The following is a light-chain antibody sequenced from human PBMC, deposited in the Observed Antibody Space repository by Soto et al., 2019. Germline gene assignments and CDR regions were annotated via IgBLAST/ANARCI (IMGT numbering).Light chain of an antibody. CDR1: QGIRND. Sequence: DIQMTQSPSSLSASVGDRVTITCRASQGIRNDLAWYQQKPGKAPKRLIYDASKLQNGYPSRFSGSGSGTEFTLTISSLQPEDISPYYFLQHGSYPRTFGQGTKVEIK. V-gene: IGKV1-17*01. J-gene: IGKJ1*01. CDR2: DAS. CDR3: LQHGSYPRT.